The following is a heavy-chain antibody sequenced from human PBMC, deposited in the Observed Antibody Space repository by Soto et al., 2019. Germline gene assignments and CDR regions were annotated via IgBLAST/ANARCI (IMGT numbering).Heavy chain of an antibody. J-gene: IGHJ3*02. CDR2: ISGSGGST. CDR3: AKRGSFGELLSYAFDI. CDR1: GFTFSSYA. D-gene: IGHD3-10*01. V-gene: IGHV3-23*01. Sequence: EVQLLESGGGLAQPGGSLRLSCAASGFTFSSYAMSWVRQAPGKGLEWVSAISGSGGSTYYADSVKGRFTISRDNSKNTLYLQMNSLRAEDTAVYYCAKRGSFGELLSYAFDIWGQGTMVTVSS.